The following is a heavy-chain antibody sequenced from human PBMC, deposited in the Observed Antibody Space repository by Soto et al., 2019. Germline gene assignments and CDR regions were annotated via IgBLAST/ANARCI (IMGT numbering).Heavy chain of an antibody. Sequence: GGSLRLPCAASGFTFSSYAMTWVRQAPGKGLEWVSAISGSGGSTYYADSVKGRFTISRDNSKNTLYLQMNSLRAEDTAVYYCAKDAWYSSGGRYFDYWGQGTLVTVSS. J-gene: IGHJ4*02. D-gene: IGHD6-19*01. CDR3: AKDAWYSSGGRYFDY. CDR2: ISGSGGST. CDR1: GFTFSSYA. V-gene: IGHV3-23*01.